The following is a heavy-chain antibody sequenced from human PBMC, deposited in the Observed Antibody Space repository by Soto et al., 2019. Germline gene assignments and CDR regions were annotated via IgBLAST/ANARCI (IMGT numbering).Heavy chain of an antibody. Sequence: SETLSLTCTISGGSLSAYYCSWIRQPPGKGLEYIGYIFYTGTTNYNSSLQSRVTFSVDTSKNQVSLLLNSVTTADTAIYYCAISGHTFGGAVWGHGVLVTVSS. CDR2: IFYTGTT. V-gene: IGHV4-59*01. CDR3: AISGHTFGGAV. CDR1: GGSLSAYY. J-gene: IGHJ4*03. D-gene: IGHD3-16*01.